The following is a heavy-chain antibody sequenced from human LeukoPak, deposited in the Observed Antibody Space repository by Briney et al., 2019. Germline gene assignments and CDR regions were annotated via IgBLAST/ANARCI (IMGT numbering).Heavy chain of an antibody. V-gene: IGHV3-20*04. Sequence: GGSLRLSCAASGFSFNDYGMSWVRQAPGQGPEWVSGITWNGGSADYAASVKGRFTISRDNAKNSLFLQMNSLRAEDTAVYYCARVLRYCSGGNCYSGGLGYMDVWGKGTTVTISS. J-gene: IGHJ6*03. CDR3: ARVLRYCSGGNCYSGGLGYMDV. CDR1: GFSFNDYG. D-gene: IGHD2-15*01. CDR2: ITWNGGSA.